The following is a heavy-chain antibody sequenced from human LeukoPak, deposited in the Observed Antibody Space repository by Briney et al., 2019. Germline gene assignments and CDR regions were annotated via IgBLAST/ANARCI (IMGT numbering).Heavy chain of an antibody. V-gene: IGHV3-21*06. D-gene: IGHD1-14*01. CDR1: GLTFSTSG. CDR2: IGPTGSDR. Sequence: PGGSLRLSCTASGLTFSTSGFNWVRQAPGKGLEWVASIGPTGSDRYHADSIKGRFTISRDNANNFLYLQMNSLRAEDTAVYYCATETNGRHYDYWGQGILVTVSS. CDR3: ATETNGRHYDY. J-gene: IGHJ4*02.